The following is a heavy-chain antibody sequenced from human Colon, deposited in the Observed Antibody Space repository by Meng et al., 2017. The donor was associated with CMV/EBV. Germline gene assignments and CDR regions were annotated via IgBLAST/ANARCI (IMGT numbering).Heavy chain of an antibody. CDR3: ARVLLWFGGGRYYGMDV. CDR2: AYYKSKWYY. V-gene: IGHV6-1*01. J-gene: IGHJ6*02. Sequence: SQTLSLTCAISGDSLSSNSAAWNWIRQSPSRGLEWLGRAYYKSKWYYDYAVSVKSRITINPDTSKNQFSLQLNSVTPEDTAVYYCARVLLWFGGGRYYGMDVWGQGTTVTV. CDR1: GDSLSSNSAA. D-gene: IGHD3-10*01.